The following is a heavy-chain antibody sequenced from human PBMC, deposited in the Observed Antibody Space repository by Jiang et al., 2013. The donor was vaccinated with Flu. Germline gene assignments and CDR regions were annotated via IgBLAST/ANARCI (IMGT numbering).Heavy chain of an antibody. CDR3: AGESVTSSGYYGISFDY. CDR2: IYYSGST. CDR1: GGSISSGDYY. J-gene: IGHJ4*02. D-gene: IGHD3-22*01. Sequence: GLVKPSQTLSLTCTVSGGSISSGDYYWSWIRQPPGKGLEWIGYIYYSGSTYYNPSLKSRVTISVDTSKNQFSLKLSSVTAADTAVYYCAGESVTSSGYYGISFDYWGQGTLVTVSS. V-gene: IGHV4-30-4*01.